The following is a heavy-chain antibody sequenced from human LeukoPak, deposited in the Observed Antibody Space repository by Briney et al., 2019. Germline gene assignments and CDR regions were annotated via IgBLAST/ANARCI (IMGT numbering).Heavy chain of an antibody. Sequence: NPSETLSLTCTVSGGSISSYYWSWIRQPPGKGLEWIGYIYYSGSTNYNPSLKSRVTISVDTSKNQFSLKLSSVTAADTAVYYCARGLVVGANELGYWGQGTLVTVSS. CDR3: ARGLVVGANELGY. CDR2: IYYSGST. D-gene: IGHD1-26*01. J-gene: IGHJ4*02. V-gene: IGHV4-59*08. CDR1: GGSISSYY.